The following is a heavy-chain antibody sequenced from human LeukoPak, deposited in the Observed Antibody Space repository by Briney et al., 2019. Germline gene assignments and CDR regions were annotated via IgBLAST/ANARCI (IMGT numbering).Heavy chain of an antibody. CDR3: ARVDGSGYYFDY. CDR2: IIPIFGTA. D-gene: IGHD3-10*01. CDR1: GGTFSSYA. Sequence: ASVKVSCKASGGTFSSYAISWVRQAPGQGLEWMGGIIPIFGTANYAQKFQGRVTITADESTSTAYMELSSLRSEDTAVYYCARVDGSGYYFDYWGQGTLITVSS. V-gene: IGHV1-69*13. J-gene: IGHJ4*02.